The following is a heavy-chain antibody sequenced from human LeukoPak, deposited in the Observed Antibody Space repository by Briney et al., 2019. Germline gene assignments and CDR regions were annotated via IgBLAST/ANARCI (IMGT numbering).Heavy chain of an antibody. CDR1: GFTFSNYN. CDR2: ITISSNYI. CDR3: ARDYPSFDY. Sequence: TGGSLRLSCAASGFTFSNYNMNWVRQAPGKGLEWVSSITISSNYIYYADSVRGRFTISRDNAKNSLYLQMNSLRAEDTAVYYCARDYPSFDYWGQGTLVTVSS. V-gene: IGHV3-21*01. J-gene: IGHJ4*02.